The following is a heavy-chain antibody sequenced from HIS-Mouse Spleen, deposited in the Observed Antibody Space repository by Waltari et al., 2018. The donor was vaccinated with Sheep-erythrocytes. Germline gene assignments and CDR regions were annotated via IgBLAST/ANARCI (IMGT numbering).Heavy chain of an antibody. J-gene: IGHJ4*02. CDR2: IIHILGIA. D-gene: IGHD1-26*01. Sequence: QVQLVQSGAEVKKPGSSVKVSCKASGGTFSSYAISWVRQAPGQGLEWMGRIIHILGIANYAQKFQGRVTITADKSTSTAYMELSSLRSEDTAVYYCAQTGATTPHFDYWGQGTLVTVSS. CDR3: AQTGATTPHFDY. V-gene: IGHV1-69*04. CDR1: GGTFSSYA.